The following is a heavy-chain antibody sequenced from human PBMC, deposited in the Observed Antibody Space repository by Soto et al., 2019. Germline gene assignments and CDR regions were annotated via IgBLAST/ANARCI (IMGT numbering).Heavy chain of an antibody. D-gene: IGHD6-13*01. V-gene: IGHV3-33*01. CDR3: ARDRVLGGGQQLVRLAY. J-gene: IGHJ4*02. CDR1: GFTFSSYG. CDR2: IWYDGSNK. Sequence: QVQLVESGGGVVQPGRSLRLSCAASGFTFSSYGTHWVRQAPGKGLEWVAVIWYDGSNKYYADSVKGRFTISRDNSKNTLYLQMNSQRAEDTAVYYCARDRVLGGGQQLVRLAYWGQGTLVTVSS.